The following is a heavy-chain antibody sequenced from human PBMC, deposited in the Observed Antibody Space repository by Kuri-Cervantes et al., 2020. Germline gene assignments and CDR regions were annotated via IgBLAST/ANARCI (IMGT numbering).Heavy chain of an antibody. V-gene: IGHV1-3*01. J-gene: IGHJ6*03. Sequence: ASVKVSCKASGGTFSSYAISWVRQAPGQRLEWMGWINAGNGDTKYPQQFQGRVTITRDTSASTAYMELSSLRSEDTAVYYCARGVVGAGYYYMDVWGKGTTVTVSS. CDR3: ARGVVGAGYYYMDV. CDR2: INAGNGDT. D-gene: IGHD3-10*01. CDR1: GGTFSSYA.